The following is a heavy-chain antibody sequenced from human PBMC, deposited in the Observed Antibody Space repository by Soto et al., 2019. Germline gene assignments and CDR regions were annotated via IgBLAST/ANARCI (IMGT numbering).Heavy chain of an antibody. V-gene: IGHV4-39*01. Sequence: QLQLQESGPGLVKPSETLSLTCAVSGGSISSSSYYWAWVRQAPGKGLEWIGTIYYSGITYDNPSLKSRVTISVDTSKNQFSLRLGSVTAADTAVYYCARQTRYSGCALWPPYYFDYWGQGILVTVSS. CDR1: GGSISSSSYY. CDR2: IYYSGIT. J-gene: IGHJ4*02. CDR3: ARQTRYSGCALWPPYYFDY. D-gene: IGHD5-12*01.